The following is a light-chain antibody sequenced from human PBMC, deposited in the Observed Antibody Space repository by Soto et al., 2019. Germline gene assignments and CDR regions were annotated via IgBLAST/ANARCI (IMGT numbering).Light chain of an antibody. V-gene: IGKV3-11*01. J-gene: IGKJ5*01. CDR2: GAS. CDR3: QQRSNWPLT. CDR1: QT. Sequence: EIVLTQSPATLSVSPGERATLSCRASQTAPRLLTHGASSRATGIPDRFSGSGSGTDFTLTISSLEPEDFAVYYCQQRSNWPLTFGQGTRLEI.